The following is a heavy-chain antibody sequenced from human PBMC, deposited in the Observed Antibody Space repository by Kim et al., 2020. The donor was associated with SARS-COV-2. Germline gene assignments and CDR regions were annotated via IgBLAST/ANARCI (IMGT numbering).Heavy chain of an antibody. J-gene: IGHJ3*02. V-gene: IGHV4-34*01. D-gene: IGHD3-22*01. CDR1: GGSFSGYY. CDR2: INHSGST. Sequence: SETLSLTCAVYGGSFSGYYWSWIRQPPGKGLEWIGEINHSGSTNYNPSLKSRVTISVDTSKNQFSLKLSSVTAADTAVYYCARVGCGYFFGAVAFDIWGQGTMVTGSS. CDR3: ARVGCGYFFGAVAFDI.